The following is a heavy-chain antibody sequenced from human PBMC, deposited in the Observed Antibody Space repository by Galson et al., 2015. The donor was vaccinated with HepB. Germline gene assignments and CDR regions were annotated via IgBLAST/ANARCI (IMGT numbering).Heavy chain of an antibody. V-gene: IGHV3-21*01. CDR2: ISSSSSYI. Sequence: SLRLSCAASGFTFSSYSMNWVRQAPGKGLEWVSSISSSSSYIYYADSVKGRFTISRDNAKNSLYLQMNSLRAEDTAVYYCASQGLGNFDYWGQGTLVTVSS. CDR1: GFTFSSYS. CDR3: ASQGLGNFDY. J-gene: IGHJ4*02. D-gene: IGHD7-27*01.